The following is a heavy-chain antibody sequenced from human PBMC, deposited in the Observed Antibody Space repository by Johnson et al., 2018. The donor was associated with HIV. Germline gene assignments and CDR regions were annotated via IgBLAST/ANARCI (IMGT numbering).Heavy chain of an antibody. V-gene: IGHV3-53*01. J-gene: IGHJ3*02. CDR1: GFSITDNY. Sequence: VQLVESGGGLNQPGGSLRLSCEASGFSITDNYMSWVRQAPGMGLEWIAVIYRDDQTYYVDSVKGRFTVSRDISTGTVYLQMNSLRVEDTAVYYCSRQPWDGSDILGQGTAVTVSS. CDR3: SRQPWDGSDI. CDR2: IYRDDQT.